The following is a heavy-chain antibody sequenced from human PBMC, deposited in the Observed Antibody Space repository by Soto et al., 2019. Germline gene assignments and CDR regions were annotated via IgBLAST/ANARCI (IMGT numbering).Heavy chain of an antibody. CDR3: ARDSSTGTPSHYYYYGMDV. V-gene: IGHV3-21*01. CDR2: ISSSSSYI. J-gene: IGHJ6*02. Sequence: AGGSLRLSRSASGFAFRSYSMGWVRQAPGKGLEWVSSISSSSSYIYYADSVKGRFTISRDNAENSLYLQMNSMGGEGTGVDYCARDSSTGTPSHYYYYGMDVWGQGTTVTVSS. CDR1: GFAFRSYS. D-gene: IGHD1-1*01.